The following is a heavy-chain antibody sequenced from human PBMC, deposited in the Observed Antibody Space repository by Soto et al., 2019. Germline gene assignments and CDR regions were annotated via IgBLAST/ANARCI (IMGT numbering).Heavy chain of an antibody. V-gene: IGHV1-69*13. CDR1: GGSFSSYV. J-gene: IGHJ4*02. Sequence: SVKVSCKASGGSFSSYVISWVRQAQGQGLEWMGGIIPIFGTANYAQKFQGRVTITADESTSTAYMELSSLRSEDTAVYYCASGYYDSSGYYRGSLVYWGQGTLVTVSS. D-gene: IGHD3-22*01. CDR3: ASGYYDSSGYYRGSLVY. CDR2: IIPIFGTA.